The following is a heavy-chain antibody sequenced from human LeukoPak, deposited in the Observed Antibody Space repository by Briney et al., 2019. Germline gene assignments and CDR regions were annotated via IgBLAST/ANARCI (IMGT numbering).Heavy chain of an antibody. CDR1: GYTFTSYA. J-gene: IGHJ3*02. Sequence: GASVKVSCKASGYTFTSYAMHWVRQAPGQRLEWMGWINAGNGNTKYSQKFQGRVTITRDTSTSTAYMELRSLRSDDTAVYYCASSKMKIPNSIAVAGTDAFDIWGQGTMVTVSS. CDR2: INAGNGNT. CDR3: ASSKMKIPNSIAVAGTDAFDI. D-gene: IGHD6-19*01. V-gene: IGHV1-3*01.